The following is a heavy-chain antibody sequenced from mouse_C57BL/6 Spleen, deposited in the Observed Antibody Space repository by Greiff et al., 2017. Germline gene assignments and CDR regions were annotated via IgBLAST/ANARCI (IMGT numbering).Heavy chain of an antibody. CDR3: ARERQLRPDAMDY. CDR2: IYPGSGST. J-gene: IGHJ4*01. D-gene: IGHD3-2*02. CDR1: GYTFTSYW. V-gene: IGHV1-55*01. Sequence: QVQLQQPGAELVKPGASVKMSCKASGYTFTSYWITWVKQRPGQGLEWIGDIYPGSGSTNYNEKFKSKATLTVDTSSSTAYMQLSSLTSEDSAVYYCARERQLRPDAMDYWGQGTSVSVSS.